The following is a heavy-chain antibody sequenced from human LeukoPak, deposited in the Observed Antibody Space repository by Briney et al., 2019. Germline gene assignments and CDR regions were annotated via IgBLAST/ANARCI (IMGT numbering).Heavy chain of an antibody. CDR3: ARGGIAAARPPEYFQH. V-gene: IGHV1-8*01. J-gene: IGHJ1*01. CDR1: GYTFTSYD. Sequence: ASVKVSCKASGYTFTSYDINWVRQATGQGLEWMGWVNPNSGNTGYAQKFQGRVTITTDESTSTAYMELSSLRSEDTAVYYCARGGIAAARPPEYFQHWGQGTLVTVSS. CDR2: VNPNSGNT. D-gene: IGHD6-13*01.